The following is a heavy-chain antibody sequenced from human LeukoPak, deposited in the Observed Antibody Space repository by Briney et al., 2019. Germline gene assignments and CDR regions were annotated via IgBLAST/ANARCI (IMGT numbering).Heavy chain of an antibody. J-gene: IGHJ3*02. CDR3: ARYSSGWRSFDI. V-gene: IGHV4-59*02. D-gene: IGHD6-19*01. CDR2: IYYSGST. CDR1: GGSVSSYY. Sequence: SETLSLTCTVSGGSVSSYYWSWIRQPPGKGLEWIGYIYYSGSTNYNPSLKSRVTISVDTSKNQFSLNLSSVTAADTAVYYCARYSSGWRSFDIWGQGTMVTVSS.